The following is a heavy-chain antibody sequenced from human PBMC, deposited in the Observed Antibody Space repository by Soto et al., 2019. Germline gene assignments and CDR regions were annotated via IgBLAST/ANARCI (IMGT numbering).Heavy chain of an antibody. V-gene: IGHV1-18*01. CDR1: GYAFTRYG. CDR2: ISGYNGDT. J-gene: IGHJ6*02. Sequence: ASLKVSCKASGYAFTRYGISWVRQAPGQGLEWMGWISGYNGDTKYAQKFQGRVTMTIDTSTTTTYMELRSLTSDDTAVYYCAKNGQPPYYYYGMYVWGQGTTVTVSS. D-gene: IGHD2-8*01. CDR3: AKNGQPPYYYYGMYV.